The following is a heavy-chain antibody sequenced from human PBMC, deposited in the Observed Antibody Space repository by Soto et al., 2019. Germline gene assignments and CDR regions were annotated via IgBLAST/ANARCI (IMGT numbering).Heavy chain of an antibody. CDR3: ARLDCSGGSCYYGHYYYGMDV. Sequence: LGESLKISCKGSGYSFTSYWIGWVRQMPGKGLERMGIIYPGDSDTRYSPSFQGQVTISADKSISTAYLQWSSLKASDTAMYYCARLDCSGGSCYYGHYYYGMDVWGQGTTVTVSS. CDR2: IYPGDSDT. CDR1: GYSFTSYW. J-gene: IGHJ6*02. V-gene: IGHV5-51*01. D-gene: IGHD2-15*01.